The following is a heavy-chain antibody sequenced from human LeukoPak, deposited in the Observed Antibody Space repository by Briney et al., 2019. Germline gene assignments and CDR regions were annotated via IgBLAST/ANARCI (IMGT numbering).Heavy chain of an antibody. CDR1: GYTLTELS. D-gene: IGHD6-13*01. CDR3: ATAIAAAGFYKAFDY. J-gene: IGHJ4*02. Sequence: ASVKVSCKVSGYTLTELSIHWVRQAPGKGLEWMGGFDPEDGETIYAQKFQGRVTMTEDTSTDTAYMELSSLRSEDTAVYYCATAIAAAGFYKAFDYWGQGTPVTVSS. V-gene: IGHV1-24*01. CDR2: FDPEDGET.